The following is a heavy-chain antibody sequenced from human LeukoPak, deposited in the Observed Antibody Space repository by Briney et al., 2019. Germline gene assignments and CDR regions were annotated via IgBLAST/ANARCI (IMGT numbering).Heavy chain of an antibody. CDR3: ASPLRPGAFDI. D-gene: IGHD3-9*01. J-gene: IGHJ3*02. V-gene: IGHV4-30-4*01. CDR1: GGSISSGGYY. Sequence: SQTLSLTCTVSGGSISSGGYYWSWLRQPPGKGLEWIGHIYYSGNTYYNPSLKSRVTISLDTSKNQFSLKLSSVTAADTAVYFCASPLRPGAFDIWGQGTMVTVSS. CDR2: IYYSGNT.